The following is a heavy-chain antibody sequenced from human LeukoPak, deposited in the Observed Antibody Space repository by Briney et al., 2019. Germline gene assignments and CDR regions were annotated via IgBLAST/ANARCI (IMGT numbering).Heavy chain of an antibody. CDR3: ARTMDPPVPTYYDILTGYRHFNYYYYGMDV. CDR2: IYYSGST. D-gene: IGHD3-9*01. CDR1: GGSISSSSYY. V-gene: IGHV4-39*01. J-gene: IGHJ6*02. Sequence: SETLSLTCTVSGGSISSSSYYWGWIRQPPGKGLEWIGSIYYSGSTYYNPSLKSRVTISVDTSKNQFSLKLSSVTAAGTAVYYCARTMDPPVPTYYDILTGYRHFNYYYYGMDVWGQGTTVTVSS.